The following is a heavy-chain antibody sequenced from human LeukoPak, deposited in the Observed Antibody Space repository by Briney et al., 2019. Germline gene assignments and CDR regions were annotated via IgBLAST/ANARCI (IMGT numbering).Heavy chain of an antibody. Sequence: ASVNVSCKASGGTFSNYAISWVRQAPGQGLEWMGGIIPVFGTPNYAQKFQGRVTITTDESTSTAYMELSSLRSEDTAVYYCARDRATIVGATYFDYWGQGTLVTVSS. D-gene: IGHD1-26*01. CDR1: GGTFSNYA. J-gene: IGHJ4*02. CDR3: ARDRATIVGATYFDY. CDR2: IIPVFGTP. V-gene: IGHV1-69*05.